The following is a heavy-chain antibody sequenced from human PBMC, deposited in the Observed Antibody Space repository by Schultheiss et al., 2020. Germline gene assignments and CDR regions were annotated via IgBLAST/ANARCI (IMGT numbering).Heavy chain of an antibody. J-gene: IGHJ5*02. CDR2: IYYSGST. Sequence: SQTLSLTCTVSGGSISSGGYYWSWIRQHPGTGLEWIGYIYYSGSTYYNPSLKSRVTISVDTSKNQFSLKLSSVTAADTAVYYCARDVTTDNWFDPWGQGTLVTVSS. D-gene: IGHD4-17*01. V-gene: IGHV4-31*03. CDR1: GGSISSGGYY. CDR3: ARDVTTDNWFDP.